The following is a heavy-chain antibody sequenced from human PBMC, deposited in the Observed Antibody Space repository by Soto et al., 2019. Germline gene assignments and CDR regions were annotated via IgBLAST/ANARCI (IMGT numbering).Heavy chain of an antibody. CDR1: GFMFNNYG. CDR2: ISFDGLNE. Sequence: QVHLLESGGGVAQPGRSLRLSCAASGFMFNNYGMHWVRQAPGKGLEWVALISFDGLNEYYADSVKGRFTISRDNSRNALFLQMNSLGAEDSAVYYCAKGDCTDAPGYFDYWGQGTLVTVSS. J-gene: IGHJ4*02. D-gene: IGHD3-16*01. CDR3: AKGDCTDAPGYFDY. V-gene: IGHV3-30*18.